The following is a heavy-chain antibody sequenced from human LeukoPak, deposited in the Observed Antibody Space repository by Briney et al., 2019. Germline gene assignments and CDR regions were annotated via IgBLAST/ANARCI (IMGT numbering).Heavy chain of an antibody. CDR2: ISGSGSST. Sequence: PGGSLRLSCAASGFTFSSYAMSWVRQAPGKGLEWVSPISGSGSSTYYADSVKGRFTISRDNSKNTLYLQMNSLRAEDTAVYYCAKLPESGSYFRFDYWGQGTLVTVSS. CDR3: AKLPESGSYFRFDY. CDR1: GFTFSSYA. J-gene: IGHJ4*02. D-gene: IGHD1-26*01. V-gene: IGHV3-23*01.